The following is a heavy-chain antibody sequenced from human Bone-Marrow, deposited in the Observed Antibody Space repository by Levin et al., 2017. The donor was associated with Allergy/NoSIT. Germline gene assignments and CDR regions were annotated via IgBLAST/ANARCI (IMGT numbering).Heavy chain of an antibody. CDR2: ISYDGTNK. J-gene: IGHJ6*03. D-gene: IGHD3-3*02. Sequence: PGGSLRLSCAASGFSFSEFGIHWVRQAPGKGLEWVAVISYDGTNKYYADSVKGRFTISRDNSKNTVSLQMNSLRPEDTAVYYCAKVRTIFGESLFQLYYMEDWGQGTTVTVSS. CDR1: GFSFSEFG. CDR3: AKVRTIFGESLFQLYYMED. V-gene: IGHV3-30*18.